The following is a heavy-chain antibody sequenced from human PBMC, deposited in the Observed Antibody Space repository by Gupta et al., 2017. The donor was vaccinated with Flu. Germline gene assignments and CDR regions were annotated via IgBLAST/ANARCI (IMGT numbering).Heavy chain of an antibody. Sequence: QVQLVQTGAEIKKPRTSVQFSYNVHGYTTTDLSLHWVLQAPGKGREWMGGFDPEDGDTIDEQKFQGRVTMTEDTSTDQAYMELSSLRSEDTAVYYCFHDFWSGYDSLGQHWGQGTLVTVSS. V-gene: IGHV1-24*01. CDR1: GYTTTDLS. CDR3: FHDFWSGYDSLGQH. CDR2: FDPEDGDT. J-gene: IGHJ1*01. D-gene: IGHD3-3*01.